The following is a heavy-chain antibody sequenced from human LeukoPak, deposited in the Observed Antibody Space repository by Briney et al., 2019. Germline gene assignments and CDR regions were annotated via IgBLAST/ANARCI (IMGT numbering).Heavy chain of an antibody. CDR1: GGTFSSYA. CDR2: IIPIFGTA. J-gene: IGHJ4*02. CDR3: ARVDCSGGSCYTSFDY. V-gene: IGHV1-69*05. Sequence: ASVKVSCKASGGTFSSYAISWARQAPGQGLEWMGGIIPIFGTANYAQKFQGRVTITTGESTSTAYMELSSLRSEDTAVYYCARVDCSGGSCYTSFDYWGQGTLVTVSS. D-gene: IGHD2-15*01.